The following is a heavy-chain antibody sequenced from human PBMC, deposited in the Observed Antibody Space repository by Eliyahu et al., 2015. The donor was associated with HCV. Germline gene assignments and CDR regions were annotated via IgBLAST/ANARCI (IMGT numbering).Heavy chain of an antibody. V-gene: IGHV3-7*01. CDR1: GFTFSNFW. CDR2: IKHDGSDK. J-gene: IGHJ5*02. Sequence: EVQLVESGGGLVQPGGSLRLSCAASGFTFSNFWMNWVRQAPGKGLXWVANIKHDGSDKYYVDSVKGRFTISRDNAKNSLYLQMNSLRAEDTAVYYCAREWVTGVGKNWFDPWGQGTLVTVSS. CDR3: AREWVTGVGKNWFDP. D-gene: IGHD6-13*01.